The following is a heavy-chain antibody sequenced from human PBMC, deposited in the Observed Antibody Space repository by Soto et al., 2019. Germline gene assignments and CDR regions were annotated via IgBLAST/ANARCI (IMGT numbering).Heavy chain of an antibody. CDR1: GFIFNSYG. V-gene: IGHV3-33*01. CDR2: IWYDGSNK. J-gene: IGHJ6*02. Sequence: ESGGGVVQPGRSLRLSCAASGFIFNSYGMHWVRQAPGKGLEWVAVIWYDGSNKYYADSVKGRFTISRDNSKNTLYLQMNSLRAEDTAVYYCARAGIPGNYYGMDVWGQGTTVTVSS. CDR3: ARAGIPGNYYGMDV.